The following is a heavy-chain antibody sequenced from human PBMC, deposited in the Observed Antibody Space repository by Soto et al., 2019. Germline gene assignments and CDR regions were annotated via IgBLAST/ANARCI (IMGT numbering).Heavy chain of an antibody. V-gene: IGHV4-59*01. D-gene: IGHD1-1*01. J-gene: IGHJ4*02. Sequence: YETLSLTCTVTGTYICSYYCSWIRQPPGKGLEWIANIHYSGTTNYNPSLASRVTLSVDTSKNQFSLKMTSVTAADRAMYFCARYNSCAIDYWGRGTLVTVS. CDR1: GTYICSYY. CDR3: ARYNSCAIDY. CDR2: IHYSGTT.